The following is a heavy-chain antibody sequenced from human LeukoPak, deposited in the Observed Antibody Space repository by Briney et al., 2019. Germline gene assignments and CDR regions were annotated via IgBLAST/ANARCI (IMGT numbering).Heavy chain of an antibody. CDR3: ARIPAGYTYGKGAFDI. CDR1: GDSVSRDGYS. CDR2: IYHTGST. J-gene: IGHJ3*02. V-gene: IGHV4-30-2*01. Sequence: PSETLSLTCAVSGDSVSRDGYSWSWIRQPPGRGLEWIGYIYHTGSTYYNPSLESRVTISVDRSKNQFFLRLGSVTAADTAVYYCARIPAGYTYGKGAFDIWGQGTMVTVSS. D-gene: IGHD5-18*01.